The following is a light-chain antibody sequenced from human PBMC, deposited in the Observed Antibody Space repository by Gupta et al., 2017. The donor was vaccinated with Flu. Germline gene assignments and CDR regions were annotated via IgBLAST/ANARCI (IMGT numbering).Light chain of an antibody. V-gene: IGKV4-1*01. Sequence: DIVMTQSPDSLAVSLGERATINCKSSQSVLYSSNNKNYLAWYQQKPGQPPKLLIYWASTRESGVPDRFSGSGSGTDFTLTIISLQAEDVAVYYCHQDSSTPYSFGQGTKMEIK. J-gene: IGKJ2*03. CDR1: QSVLYSSNNKNY. CDR2: WAS. CDR3: HQDSSTPYS.